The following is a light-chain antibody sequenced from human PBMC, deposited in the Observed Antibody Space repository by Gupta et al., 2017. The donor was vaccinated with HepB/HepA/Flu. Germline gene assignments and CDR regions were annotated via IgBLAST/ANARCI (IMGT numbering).Light chain of an antibody. Sequence: DIQMTQSPSSLSASVGDRATITCRASQSISSYLNWYQQKPGKAPKLLIYAASSLQSGVPSRFSGSGSGTDFTLTISSLQPEDFATYYCQQSDSTVWTFGQGTKVEIK. J-gene: IGKJ1*01. CDR3: QQSDSTVWT. CDR2: AAS. V-gene: IGKV1-39*01. CDR1: QSISSY.